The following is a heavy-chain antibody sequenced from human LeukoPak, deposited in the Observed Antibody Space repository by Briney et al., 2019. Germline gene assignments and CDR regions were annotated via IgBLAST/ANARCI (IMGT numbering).Heavy chain of an antibody. CDR1: GFTFSDYY. Sequence: GGSLRLSCAASGFTFSDYYMSWIRQAPGKGLEWVSYISSSGSTIYYPDSVKGRFTISRDNAKNSLYLQMNSLRAEDTAVYYCARGYHDSSGYYSPFDYWGQGTLVTVSS. J-gene: IGHJ4*02. CDR2: ISSSGSTI. V-gene: IGHV3-11*04. CDR3: ARGYHDSSGYYSPFDY. D-gene: IGHD3-22*01.